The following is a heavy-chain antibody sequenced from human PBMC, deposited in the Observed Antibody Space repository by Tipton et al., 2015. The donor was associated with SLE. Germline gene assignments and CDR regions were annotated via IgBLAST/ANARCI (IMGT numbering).Heavy chain of an antibody. D-gene: IGHD4-17*01. CDR3: ARGGYGDPFDY. J-gene: IGHJ4*02. Sequence: TLSLTCTVSGGSISSGGYYWSWIRQHPGKGLEWIGYIYYSGSTNYNPSLKSRVTISVDTSKNQFSLKLSSVTAADTAVYYCARGGYGDPFDYWGQGTLVTVSS. CDR1: GGSISSGGYY. V-gene: IGHV4-31*03. CDR2: IYYSGST.